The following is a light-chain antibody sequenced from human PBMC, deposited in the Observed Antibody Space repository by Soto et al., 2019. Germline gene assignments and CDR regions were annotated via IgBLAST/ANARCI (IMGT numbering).Light chain of an antibody. Sequence: QSALTQPPSVSGYPGQSVTISCTGTSSDVGSYNRLSWYQQPPGTVPKLIMYEVNTRPSGVPDRFSGSKSGSTASLTISGLQAEDEADYYCSLYISGSTYVFGTGTKLTVL. J-gene: IGLJ1*01. CDR2: EVN. CDR1: SSDVGSYNR. CDR3: SLYISGSTYV. V-gene: IGLV2-18*01.